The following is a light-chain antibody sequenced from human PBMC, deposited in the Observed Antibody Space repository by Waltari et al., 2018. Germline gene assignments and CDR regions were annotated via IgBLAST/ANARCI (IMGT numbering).Light chain of an antibody. J-gene: IGLJ3*02. Sequence: QSVLPQPPSASGTPGQRVTIPWSGRSSHSGSSYVHWSHHLPVTAPKLLIYRSNQRPSGVPDRFSGSKSGTSATLAISVLRSEDEADYYCAAWDDSLGVNWVFGGGTKLTVL. CDR1: SSHSGSSY. CDR3: AAWDDSLGVNWV. V-gene: IGLV1-47*01. CDR2: RSN.